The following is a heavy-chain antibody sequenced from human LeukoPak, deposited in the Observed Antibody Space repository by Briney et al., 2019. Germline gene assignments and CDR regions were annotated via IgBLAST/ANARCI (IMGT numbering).Heavy chain of an antibody. J-gene: IGHJ4*02. CDR3: AREGYYDSSGYSPDY. Sequence: HPGGSLRLSCAASGFTFSSYAMHWVRQAPGKGLEYVSAISSNGGSTYYANSVKGRFTISRDNSKNTLYLQMGSLRAEDMAVYYCAREGYYDSSGYSPDYWGQGTLVTVSS. D-gene: IGHD3-22*01. CDR1: GFTFSSYA. CDR2: ISSNGGST. V-gene: IGHV3-64*01.